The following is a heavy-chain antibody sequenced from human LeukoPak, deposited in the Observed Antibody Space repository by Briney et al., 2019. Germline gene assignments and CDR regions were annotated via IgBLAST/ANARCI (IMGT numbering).Heavy chain of an antibody. D-gene: IGHD6-13*01. CDR2: IKQDGSEK. Sequence: GGSLRLSCVASGITFSTYAMSWVRQAPGKGLEWVANIKQDGSEKYYVDSVKGRFTISRDNAKNSLYLQMNSLRAEDTAVYYCASSGYSSSWNFDYWGQGTLVTVSS. J-gene: IGHJ4*02. V-gene: IGHV3-7*01. CDR3: ASSGYSSSWNFDY. CDR1: GITFSTYA.